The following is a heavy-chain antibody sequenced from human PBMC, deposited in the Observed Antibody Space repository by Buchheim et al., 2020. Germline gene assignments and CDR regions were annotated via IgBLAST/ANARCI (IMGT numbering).Heavy chain of an antibody. CDR3: ARHYYDSSGYYTDY. D-gene: IGHD3-22*01. J-gene: IGHJ4*02. CDR2: IYYSGST. Sequence: QVQLQESGPGLVKPSQTLFLTCTVSGGSISSGGYYWSWIRQHPGKGLEWIGYIYYSGSTYYNPSLQSSVTISVDTSKNQFSLKLSSVTAADTAVYYCARHYYDSSGYYTDYWGQGTL. CDR1: GGSISSGGYY. V-gene: IGHV4-31*03.